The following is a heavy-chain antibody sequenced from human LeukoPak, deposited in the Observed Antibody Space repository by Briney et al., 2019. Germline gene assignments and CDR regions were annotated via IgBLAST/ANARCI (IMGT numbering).Heavy chain of an antibody. Sequence: ASVKVSCKASGYSFTDYYIHWVRQAPGQGLEWMGWINPFSGGTKYAQKFQGWVTMTRDTSISTAYMELSRLTSDDTAVYYCARSYYDFWSGYPSGNWFDPWGQGTLVTVSS. V-gene: IGHV1-2*04. CDR1: GYSFTDYY. D-gene: IGHD3-3*01. CDR3: ARSYYDFWSGYPSGNWFDP. CDR2: INPFSGGT. J-gene: IGHJ5*02.